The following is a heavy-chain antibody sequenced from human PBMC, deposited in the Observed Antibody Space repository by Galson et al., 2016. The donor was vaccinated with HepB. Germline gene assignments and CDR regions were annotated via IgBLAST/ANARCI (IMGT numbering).Heavy chain of an antibody. V-gene: IGHV4-31*03. Sequence: TLSLTCTVSGGSINSGGYYWSWICQHPGKGLEWIGYIYYSGSTYKNPSLKSRVSMSVDTSKNQFSLKLTSVTAADTAVYYCARVMGGGSLDYWGQGTLVTVSS. CDR3: ARVMGGGSLDY. J-gene: IGHJ4*02. CDR1: GGSINSGGYY. CDR2: IYYSGST. D-gene: IGHD3-16*01.